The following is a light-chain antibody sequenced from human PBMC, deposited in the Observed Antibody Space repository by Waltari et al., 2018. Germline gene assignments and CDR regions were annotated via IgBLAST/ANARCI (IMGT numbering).Light chain of an antibody. CDR3: QSYDSSNHVV. V-gene: IGLV6-57*02. CDR2: EDN. CDR1: SGSIASNY. J-gene: IGLJ2*01. Sequence: NFMLTQPHSVSESPVKTVTISCTGSSGSIASNYVQWYQQRPGSAPTTVIYEDNQRPSGVPARFSGSIDSSSNSASLTISGLKTEDEADYYCQSYDSSNHVVFGGGTKLTVL.